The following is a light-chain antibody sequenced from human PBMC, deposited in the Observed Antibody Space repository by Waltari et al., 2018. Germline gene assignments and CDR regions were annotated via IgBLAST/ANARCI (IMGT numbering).Light chain of an antibody. CDR2: AAS. CDR3: QQRYSALTWT. V-gene: IGKV1-39*01. CDR1: QNISNF. Sequence: DIQTTQSPSSLSASVGDRVTITCRASQNISNFLNWYQQKPGKAPNLLIYAASNLQSGVPSRFSGSGSGTDFALTISSLQPEDFATYYCQQRYSALTWTFGQGTKVQI. J-gene: IGKJ1*01.